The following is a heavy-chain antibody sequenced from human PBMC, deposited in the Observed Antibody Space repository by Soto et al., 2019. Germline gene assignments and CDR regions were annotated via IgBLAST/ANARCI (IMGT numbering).Heavy chain of an antibody. D-gene: IGHD1-20*01. CDR2: ISAYNGNT. Sequence: ASVKVCCKASGYTFTSYGISWVRQAPGQGLEWMGWISAYNGNTNYAQKLQGRVTMTTDTSTSTAYMELRSLRSDDTAVYYCARDNRDNWNDYYGYYYGMDVWGQGTTVTVSS. V-gene: IGHV1-18*01. J-gene: IGHJ6*02. CDR3: ARDNRDNWNDYYGYYYGMDV. CDR1: GYTFTSYG.